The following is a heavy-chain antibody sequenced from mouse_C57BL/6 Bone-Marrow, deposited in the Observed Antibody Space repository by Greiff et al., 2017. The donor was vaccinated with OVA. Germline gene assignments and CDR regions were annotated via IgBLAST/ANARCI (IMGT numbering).Heavy chain of an antibody. D-gene: IGHD3-1*01. V-gene: IGHV5-6*01. Sequence: EVQLQESGGDLVKPGGSLKLSCAASGFTFSIYGMSWVRQPPDKRLEWVATISSGGSYTYYPDSVKGRFNIARDNAKNTLYLQMSSLKSEDTAMYYCARHRVTPLDYWGQGNTLTVFS. J-gene: IGHJ2*01. CDR2: ISSGGSYT. CDR1: GFTFSIYG. CDR3: ARHRVTPLDY.